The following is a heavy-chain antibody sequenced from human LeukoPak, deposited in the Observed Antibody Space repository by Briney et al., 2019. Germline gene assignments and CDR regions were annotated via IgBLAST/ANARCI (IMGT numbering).Heavy chain of an antibody. CDR1: GYTFTGYY. CDR3: ARVYYDSSGYFYFDY. V-gene: IGHV1-2*06. CDR2: INPNSGGT. J-gene: IGHJ4*02. Sequence: ASVKVSCKASGYTFTGYYMHWVRQAPGQGLEWLGRINPNSGGTNYAQKFQGRVTMTRDTSISTAYMELSRLRSDDTAVYYCARVYYDSSGYFYFDYWGQGTLVTVSS. D-gene: IGHD3-22*01.